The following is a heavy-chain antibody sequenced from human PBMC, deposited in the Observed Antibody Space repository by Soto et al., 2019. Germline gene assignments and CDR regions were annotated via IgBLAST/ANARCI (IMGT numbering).Heavy chain of an antibody. CDR2: LLQSGDI. V-gene: IGHV4-34*12. Sequence: PSETLSLTCAVSGASVIGYSWTWIRQPSGKGLEWIGDLLQSGDIISTSSLKSRLSISVDTSRDQMSLKLKSVTAADTGTYFCARRRLSTLADYYLDVWGNGTTVTVSS. J-gene: IGHJ6*03. CDR3: ARRRLSTLADYYLDV. D-gene: IGHD1-1*01. CDR1: GASVIGYS.